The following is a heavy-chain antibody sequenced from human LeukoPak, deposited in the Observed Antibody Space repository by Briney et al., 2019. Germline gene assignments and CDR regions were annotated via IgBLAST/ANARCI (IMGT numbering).Heavy chain of an antibody. CDR2: INPNSGGT. CDR1: GYTFTGYY. CDR3: ARDYSGSTVDY. Sequence: ASVKVSCKASGYTFTGYYMHWVRQAPGQGLEWMGWINPNSGGTNYAQKFQGRVTMTRNTAISTAYMELSRLRSDDTAVYYCARDYSGSTVDYWGQGTLVTVST. D-gene: IGHD1-26*01. J-gene: IGHJ4*02. V-gene: IGHV1-2*02.